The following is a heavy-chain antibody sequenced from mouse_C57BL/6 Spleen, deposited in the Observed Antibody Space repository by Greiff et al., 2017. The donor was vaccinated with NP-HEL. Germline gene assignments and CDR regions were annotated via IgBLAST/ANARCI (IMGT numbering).Heavy chain of an antibody. Sequence: QVQLQQPGAELVMPGASVKLSCKASGYTFTSYWMHWVKQRPGQGLEWIGEIDPSDSYTNYNQKFKGKSTLTVDKSSSTAYMQLSSLTFADSAVYYCARSGSSDFAYWGQGTLVTVSA. CDR1: GYTFTSYW. V-gene: IGHV1-69*01. D-gene: IGHD3-2*02. CDR3: ARSGSSDFAY. CDR2: IDPSDSYT. J-gene: IGHJ3*01.